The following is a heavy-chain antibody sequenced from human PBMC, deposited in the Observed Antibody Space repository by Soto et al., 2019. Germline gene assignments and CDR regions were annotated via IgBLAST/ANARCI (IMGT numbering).Heavy chain of an antibody. V-gene: IGHV3-11*01. D-gene: IGHD3-10*01. CDR1: GFKFGDHY. Sequence: QVQLVESGGGLVEPGGSLRLSCAASGFKFGDHYMTWIRQAPGKGLEWVSKISGDGTTQYYADSVKGRFTVSRDNTKNSLHLQMNRLRAEDTALYYCAGDSFYYASGFWGQGTLVTVSS. CDR3: AGDSFYYASGF. CDR2: ISGDGTTQ. J-gene: IGHJ4*02.